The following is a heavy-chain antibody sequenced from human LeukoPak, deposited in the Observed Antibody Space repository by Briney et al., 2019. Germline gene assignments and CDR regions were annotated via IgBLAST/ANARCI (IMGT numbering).Heavy chain of an antibody. Sequence: GGSLRPSCAASGFTVITNDMTWVRQAPGKGLEWVSVLYSDGNTKYADSVQGRFTISRDNYKNTLYLEMNSLSPDDTAVYYCAKGVEPLAANTLAYWGQGTLVTVSS. CDR3: AKGVEPLAANTLAY. V-gene: IGHV3-53*01. D-gene: IGHD1-14*01. J-gene: IGHJ4*02. CDR1: GFTVITND. CDR2: LYSDGNT.